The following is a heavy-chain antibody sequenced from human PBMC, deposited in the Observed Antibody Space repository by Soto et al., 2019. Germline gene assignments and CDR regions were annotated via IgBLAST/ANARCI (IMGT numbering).Heavy chain of an antibody. CDR2: IKQDGSEK. Sequence: EVQLVESGGGLVQPGGSLRLSCAASGFTFSSYWMSWVRQAPGKGLEWVANIKQDGSEKYYVDSVKGRFTISRDNAKNSLYLQMNSLRAEDTAVYYCAREGITMVRGAVYYYYVMDVWGQGTTVTVSS. D-gene: IGHD3-10*01. CDR3: AREGITMVRGAVYYYYVMDV. CDR1: GFTFSSYW. J-gene: IGHJ6*02. V-gene: IGHV3-7*01.